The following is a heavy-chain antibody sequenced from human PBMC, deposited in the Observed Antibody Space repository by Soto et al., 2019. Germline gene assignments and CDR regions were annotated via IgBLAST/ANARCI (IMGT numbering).Heavy chain of an antibody. V-gene: IGHV1-18*01. Sequence: ASVKVSCKASGYTFTSYGISWVRQAPGQGLEWMGWISAYSGNTNYAQKLQGRATMTTDTSTSTAYMELRSLRSDDTAVYYCARAYYYDSSGYYDLFDYWGQGTLVTVSS. CDR1: GYTFTSYG. D-gene: IGHD3-22*01. CDR2: ISAYSGNT. J-gene: IGHJ4*02. CDR3: ARAYYYDSSGYYDLFDY.